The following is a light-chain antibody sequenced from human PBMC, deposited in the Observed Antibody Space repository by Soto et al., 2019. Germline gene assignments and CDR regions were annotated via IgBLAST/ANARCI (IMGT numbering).Light chain of an antibody. CDR3: QQYHRFST. V-gene: IGKV1-5*01. CDR2: DVS. Sequence: SQMTHSPSTLSHSVGARVTITCRASQSVSYWLAWYQKKPGKAPKLLIYDVSTLASGVPSRFSGSASGTEFTLTISNLESDDFATYYCQQYHRFSTFGQGTKVDIK. J-gene: IGKJ1*01. CDR1: QSVSYW.